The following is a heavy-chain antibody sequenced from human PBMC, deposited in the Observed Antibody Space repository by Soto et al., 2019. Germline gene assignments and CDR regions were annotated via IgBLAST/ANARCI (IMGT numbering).Heavy chain of an antibody. V-gene: IGHV3-23*01. CDR1: GFTFSGYA. CDR2: ISGSGGST. Sequence: EVQLLESGGGLVQPGGSLRLSCAASGFTFSGYAMSWVRQAPGKGLEWVSAISGSGGSTYYADSVKGRFTISRDNSKNTLYLQMNSLRAEDTAVYYCQGYGDYAGQGHVGGQGTLVTVSS. D-gene: IGHD4-17*01. J-gene: IGHJ4*02. CDR3: QGYGDYAGQGHV.